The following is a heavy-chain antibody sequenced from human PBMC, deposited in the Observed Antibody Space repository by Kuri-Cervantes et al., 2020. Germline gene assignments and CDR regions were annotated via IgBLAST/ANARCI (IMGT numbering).Heavy chain of an antibody. CDR3: ARMIRTTVVTRDY. D-gene: IGHD4-23*01. CDR1: GFTFNNYA. J-gene: IGHJ4*02. CDR2: ISYDGSNK. Sequence: GESLKISCAASGFTFNNYATHWVRQAPGKGLEWVAVISYDGSNKYYADSVKGRFTISRDNTKNTLYLQMNSLRAEDTAVYYCARMIRTTVVTRDYWGQGTLVTVSS. V-gene: IGHV3-30*14.